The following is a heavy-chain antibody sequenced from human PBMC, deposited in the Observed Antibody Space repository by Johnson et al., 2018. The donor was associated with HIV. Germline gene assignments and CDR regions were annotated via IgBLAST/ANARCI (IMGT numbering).Heavy chain of an antibody. V-gene: IGHV3-43*01. CDR2: ISWDGGST. CDR3: ARVAYYDSSGYLGVYAFDI. J-gene: IGHJ3*02. D-gene: IGHD3-22*01. CDR1: GFTFDDYT. Sequence: VQLVESGGVVVQPGGSLRLSCAASGFTFDDYTMHWVRQAPGKGLEWVSLISWDGGSTYYADSVKGRFTISRDNSKNSLYLQMNSLRAEDTAVYYCARVAYYDSSGYLGVYAFDIWGQVTMVTVSS.